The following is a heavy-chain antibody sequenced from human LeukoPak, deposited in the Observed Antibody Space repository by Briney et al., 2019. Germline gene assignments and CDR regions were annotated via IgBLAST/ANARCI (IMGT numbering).Heavy chain of an antibody. V-gene: IGHV3-30*02. D-gene: IGHD3-22*01. J-gene: IGHJ4*02. Sequence: GGSLRLSCAASGFTFSSYGMHWVRQAPGKGLEWVAFIRYDGSNKYYADSVKGRFTISRDNSKNTLYLQMNSLRAEDTALYYCVRRLYYYDSRGYQYYFDYWGQGTLVTVSS. CDR2: IRYDGSNK. CDR3: VRRLYYYDSRGYQYYFDY. CDR1: GFTFSSYG.